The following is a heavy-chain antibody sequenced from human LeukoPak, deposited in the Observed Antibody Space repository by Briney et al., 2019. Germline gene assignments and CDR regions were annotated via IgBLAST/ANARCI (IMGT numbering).Heavy chain of an antibody. CDR2: MSGNGGST. V-gene: IGHV3-23*01. CDR3: ANGYVAAAGNWFDP. J-gene: IGHJ5*02. D-gene: IGHD6-13*01. CDR1: GFTFSNYA. Sequence: PGGSLRLSCAASGFTFSNYAMSWVRQAPGKGLEWVSAMSGNGGSTKHADSVKGRFTISRDNSKNTLYLQMNTLRAEDTAVYYCANGYVAAAGNWFDPWGQGTLVTVSS.